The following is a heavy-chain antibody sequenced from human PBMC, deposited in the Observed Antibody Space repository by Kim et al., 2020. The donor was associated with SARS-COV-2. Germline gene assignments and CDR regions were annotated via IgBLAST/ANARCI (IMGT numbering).Heavy chain of an antibody. J-gene: IGHJ6*02. CDR1: GYTFTSYY. D-gene: IGHD6-6*01. Sequence: ASVKVSCKASGYTFTSYYMHWVRQAPGQGLEWMGIINPSGGSTSYAQKFQGRVTMTRDTSTSKVYMELSSLRSEDTAVYYCARDPQQLGGMDVWGQGTTVTVSS. V-gene: IGHV1-46*01. CDR2: INPSGGST. CDR3: ARDPQQLGGMDV.